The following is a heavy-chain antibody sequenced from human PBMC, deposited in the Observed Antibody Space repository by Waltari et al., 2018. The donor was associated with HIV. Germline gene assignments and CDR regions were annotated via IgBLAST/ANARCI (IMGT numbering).Heavy chain of an antibody. J-gene: IGHJ6*02. CDR3: ARAVWSGYYVTPPDV. D-gene: IGHD3-3*01. V-gene: IGHV4-59*01. CDR1: GGSISSYY. CDR2: IYYSGST. Sequence: QVQLQESGPGLVKPSETLSLTCTVSGGSISSYYWSWIRQPPGKGLEGIGYIYYSGSTNYNPSLKSRGTIAVDTSRNQFSLKLSSVTAADTAVYYCARAVWSGYYVTPPDVWGQGTTVTVSS.